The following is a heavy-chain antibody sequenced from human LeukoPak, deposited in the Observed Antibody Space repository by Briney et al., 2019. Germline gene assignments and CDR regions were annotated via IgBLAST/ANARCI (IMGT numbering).Heavy chain of an antibody. V-gene: IGHV4-39*06. CDR1: GVSISGSRYY. J-gene: IGHJ1*01. Sequence: PSETLSLTCTVSGVSISGSRYYWGWIRQPPGKGLEWIGTIYYSGSTYYNPSLKSRVTISLDTSKNQFTLKLSSVTAADTAVYYCARGTLVAGTGHWGQGTLVTVSS. D-gene: IGHD6-19*01. CDR2: IYYSGST. CDR3: ARGTLVAGTGH.